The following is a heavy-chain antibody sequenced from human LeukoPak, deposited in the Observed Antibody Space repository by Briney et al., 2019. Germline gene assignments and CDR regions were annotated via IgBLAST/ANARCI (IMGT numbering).Heavy chain of an antibody. CDR1: GFTFSNYG. CDR2: IWYDGSNK. CDR3: ARVGSGSYHGVDY. J-gene: IGHJ4*02. D-gene: IGHD1-26*01. V-gene: IGHV3-33*01. Sequence: PGRSLRLSCAASGFTFSNYGMHWVRQAPDKGLEWVAVIWYDGSNKYYADSVKGRFTISRDNSKNTLYLQMNSLRAEDTAVYYCARVGSGSYHGVDYWGQGTLVTVSS.